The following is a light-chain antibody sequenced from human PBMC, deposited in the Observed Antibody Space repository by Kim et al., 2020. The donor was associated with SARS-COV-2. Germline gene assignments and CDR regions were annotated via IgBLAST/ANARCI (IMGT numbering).Light chain of an antibody. CDR1: QSVSTN. CDR3: QSYNKWFDLS. J-gene: IGKJ4*01. CDR2: DAY. Sequence: SPGERATLSCRASQSVSTNVAWYQQKPGQAPRLLIYDAYNRATSIPTRFSGSGSGTEFTLTISSLQSEDFAVYHCQSYNKWFDLSFGGWTKVDIK. V-gene: IGKV3-15*01.